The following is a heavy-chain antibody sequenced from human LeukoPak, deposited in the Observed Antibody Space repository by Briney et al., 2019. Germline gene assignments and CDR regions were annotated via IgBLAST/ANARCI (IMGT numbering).Heavy chain of an antibody. CDR1: GFTVSSNY. J-gene: IGHJ4*02. CDR2: IYSGGTT. V-gene: IGHV3-66*01. D-gene: IGHD1-1*01. Sequence: GGSLRLSCAASGFTVSSNYMSWVRQAPGKGLEWVSVIYSGGTTYYADSVKGRFTISRDNPKNTLYLQMNSLRAEDTAVYYCARTTTFAPHFDYWGQGTLVTVSS. CDR3: ARTTTFAPHFDY.